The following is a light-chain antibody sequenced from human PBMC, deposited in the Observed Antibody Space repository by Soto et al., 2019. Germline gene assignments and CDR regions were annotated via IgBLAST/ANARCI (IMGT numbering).Light chain of an antibody. CDR3: QQYNPGT. CDR2: DAS. CDR1: QSISRG. J-gene: IGKJ1*01. Sequence: DIQMTQSPPTLSASVGDRVTITCRASQSISRGLAWHQQKAGEAPKLLIYDASTLVSGVPSRFSGSGSGTEFTLTFSSLQPDDFAAYYCQQYNPGTFGQGTKVEIK. V-gene: IGKV1-5*01.